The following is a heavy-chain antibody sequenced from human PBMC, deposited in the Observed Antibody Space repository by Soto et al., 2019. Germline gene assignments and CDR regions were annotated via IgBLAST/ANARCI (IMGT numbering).Heavy chain of an antibody. CDR1: GFTFSSYA. CDR2: ISYDGSNK. J-gene: IGHJ6*02. V-gene: IGHV3-30-3*01. D-gene: IGHD6-6*01. CDR3: ARDRIAARPHYYGMDV. Sequence: PGGSLRLSCAASGFTFSSYAMHWVRQAPGKGLEWVAVISYDGSNKYYADSVKGRFTISRDNSKNTLYPQMNSLRAEDTAVYYCARDRIAARPHYYGMDVWGQGTTVTVSS.